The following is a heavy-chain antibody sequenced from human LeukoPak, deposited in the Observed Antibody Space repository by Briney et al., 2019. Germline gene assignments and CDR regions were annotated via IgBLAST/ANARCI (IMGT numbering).Heavy chain of an antibody. CDR3: ARGAGAAGGRDYYSDY. J-gene: IGHJ4*02. Sequence: GGSLRLSCAGSGFTFSSYAFHWVRQAPGKGLEGVAVISDDANAKHYTHSVKGRFTISRDNSRNTLYLQMNSLRPEDTAVYYCARGAGAAGGRDYYSDYWGQGMLVTASS. CDR1: GFTFSSYA. D-gene: IGHD6-13*01. V-gene: IGHV3-30*04. CDR2: ISDDANAK.